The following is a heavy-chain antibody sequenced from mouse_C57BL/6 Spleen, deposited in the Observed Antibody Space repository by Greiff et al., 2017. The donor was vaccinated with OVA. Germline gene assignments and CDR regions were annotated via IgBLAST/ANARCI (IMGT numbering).Heavy chain of an antibody. V-gene: IGHV1-62-2*01. CDR3: ARHEGRDSNYPFDY. J-gene: IGHJ2*01. D-gene: IGHD2-5*01. Sequence: VQLQQSGAELVKPGASVKLSCKASGYTFTEYTIHWVKQRSGQGLEWIGWFYPGSGSIKYNEKFKDKATLTADKSSSAVYMEISRLTSEASAFYFCARHEGRDSNYPFDYWGQGTTLTVSS. CDR2: FYPGSGSI. CDR1: GYTFTEYT.